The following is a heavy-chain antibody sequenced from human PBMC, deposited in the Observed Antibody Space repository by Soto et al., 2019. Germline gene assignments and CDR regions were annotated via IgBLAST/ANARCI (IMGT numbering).Heavy chain of an antibody. CDR1: GYTFGDYY. CDR3: ARGSVSRVAATAPDL. CDR2: INPKTGDT. V-gene: IGHV1-2*02. J-gene: IGHJ4*02. D-gene: IGHD2-15*01. Sequence: QVQLVQSGAEVKKPGASVKVSCKASGYTFGDYYIHCVRQAPGQGLEWMGWINPKTGDTNYAKKFPGRVTMTRDTSISTAYMELSRLRSDASAVYFCARGSVSRVAATAPDLWGQGTLVTVSS.